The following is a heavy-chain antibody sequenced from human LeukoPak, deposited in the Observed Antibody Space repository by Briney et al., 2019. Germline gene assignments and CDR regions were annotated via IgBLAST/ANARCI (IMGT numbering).Heavy chain of an antibody. D-gene: IGHD3-16*02. Sequence: ASVKVSCKVSGYSLTELSMHWVRQAPGKGLEWVGGFSPGDGETIYAKRFQGRVTMTEATSTDTAYMELRSLTYEDTAVYYCATRLGEFSSRDAFNIWGQGTMVTVSS. CDR3: ATRLGEFSSRDAFNI. CDR2: FSPGDGET. J-gene: IGHJ3*02. V-gene: IGHV1-24*01. CDR1: GYSLTELS.